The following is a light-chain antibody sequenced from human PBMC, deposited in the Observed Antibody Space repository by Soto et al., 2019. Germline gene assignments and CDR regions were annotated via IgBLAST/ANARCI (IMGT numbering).Light chain of an antibody. CDR2: GNW. CDR3: QSYDVTLDAWV. J-gene: IGLJ3*02. CDR1: RSNIGADYD. Sequence: VVTQPPSVSGAPGQTVTISCTGSRSNIGADYDVHWYQQVPGAAPKLLIYGNWNRPSGVPDRFSGSKSVASASLAITGLQAEDEADYYCQSYDVTLDAWVFGGGTKLTVL. V-gene: IGLV1-40*03.